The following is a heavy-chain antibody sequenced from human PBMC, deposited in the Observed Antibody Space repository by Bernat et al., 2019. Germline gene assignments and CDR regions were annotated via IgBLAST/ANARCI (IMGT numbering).Heavy chain of an antibody. V-gene: IGHV3-49*03. Sequence: EVQLVESGGGLVQPGRSLRLYCTASGFTFGDYAMSWFRQAPGKGLEWVGFIRSKAYGGTTEYAASVKGRFTISRDDSKSIAYLQMNSLKTEDTAVYYCTRDRHYDSFDYWGQGTLVTVSS. D-gene: IGHD3-10*01. J-gene: IGHJ4*02. CDR3: TRDRHYDSFDY. CDR1: GFTFGDYA. CDR2: IRSKAYGGTT.